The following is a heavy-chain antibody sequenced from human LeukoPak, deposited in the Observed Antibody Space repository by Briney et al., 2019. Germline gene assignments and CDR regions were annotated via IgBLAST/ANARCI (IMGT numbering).Heavy chain of an antibody. Sequence: PGGSLGLSCAASGNYWMHWVRQAPGKGLVWVSHINSDGSWTSYADSVKGRFTISRDNAKNTLYLQMNSLRAEDTAVYYCVRSSGFPDYWGQGTLVTVSS. D-gene: IGHD3-22*01. J-gene: IGHJ4*02. CDR3: VRSSGFPDY. V-gene: IGHV3-74*01. CDR2: INSDGSWT. CDR1: GNYW.